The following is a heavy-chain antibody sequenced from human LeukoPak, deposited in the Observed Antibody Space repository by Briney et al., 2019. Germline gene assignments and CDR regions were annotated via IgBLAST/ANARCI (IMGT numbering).Heavy chain of an antibody. D-gene: IGHD2-8*01. Sequence: GGSLRLSCAASGFTFSSYGMHWVRQAPGKGLEWVAVISYEGSNKYYADSVKGRFTISRDNSKNTLYLQMNSLRAEDTAVYYCSGVSPVSAFDIWGQGTMVTVSS. V-gene: IGHV3-30*03. J-gene: IGHJ3*02. CDR2: ISYEGSNK. CDR1: GFTFSSYG. CDR3: SGVSPVSAFDI.